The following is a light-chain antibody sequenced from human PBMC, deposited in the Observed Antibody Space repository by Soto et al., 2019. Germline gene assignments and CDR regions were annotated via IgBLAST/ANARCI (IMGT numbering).Light chain of an antibody. J-gene: IGKJ4*01. CDR1: QSVSSS. CDR2: DAS. V-gene: IGKV3-11*01. Sequence: EIVLTQSPVTLSLSPGEIATLSCRASQSVSSSLICYQQKPGQAPRLLIYDASNRATGIPARFSGGGSGTDFILTISSLEPEDFAVYYCQQRSTWPRTFGGGTKVEIK. CDR3: QQRSTWPRT.